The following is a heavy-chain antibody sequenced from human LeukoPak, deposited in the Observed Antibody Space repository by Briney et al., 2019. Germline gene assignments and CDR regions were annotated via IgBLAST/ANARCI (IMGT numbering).Heavy chain of an antibody. Sequence: GGSLRLSCAASGFTFSSYSMNWVRQAPGKGLEWVSSISSSSSYIYYADSVKGLFTICRDNAKNSLYLQMNSLRAEDTAVYYCARITIFVVALPHYYYGMDVWGQGTTVTVSS. CDR1: GFTFSSYS. V-gene: IGHV3-21*01. CDR2: ISSSSSYI. D-gene: IGHD3-3*01. J-gene: IGHJ6*02. CDR3: ARITIFVVALPHYYYGMDV.